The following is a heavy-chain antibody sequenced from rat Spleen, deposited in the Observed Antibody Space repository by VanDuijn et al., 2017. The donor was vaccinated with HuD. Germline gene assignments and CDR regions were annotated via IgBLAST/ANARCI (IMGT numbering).Heavy chain of an antibody. V-gene: IGHV5-25*01. J-gene: IGHJ2*01. CDR1: GFTYSNYV. CDR2: ISSGGGGT. Sequence: EVQLVESGGGLVQPGRSLKLSCAASGFTYSNYVMAWVRQAPTTGLEWVATISSGGGGTYYPDSVQGRFTISRHNAKSTLYLQMDSLRSEDTATYYCVRHGYTRYYFDYWGQGVMVTVSS. CDR3: VRHGYTRYYFDY. D-gene: IGHD1-9*01.